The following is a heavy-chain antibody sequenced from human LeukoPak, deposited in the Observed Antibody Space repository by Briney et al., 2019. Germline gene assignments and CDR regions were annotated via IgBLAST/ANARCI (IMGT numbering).Heavy chain of an antibody. D-gene: IGHD3-22*01. Sequence: SETLSLTCTVSGGSMSSYYWTWIRQPPGKGLEWIGHIYYSGSTKYNPSLKSRVTISVDTSKNQFSLKLNSETAADTAVYYCARGRAYYDSTGYYHWGQGTLVTVSS. V-gene: IGHV4-59*12. CDR2: IYYSGST. CDR3: ARGRAYYDSTGYYH. CDR1: GGSMSSYY. J-gene: IGHJ5*02.